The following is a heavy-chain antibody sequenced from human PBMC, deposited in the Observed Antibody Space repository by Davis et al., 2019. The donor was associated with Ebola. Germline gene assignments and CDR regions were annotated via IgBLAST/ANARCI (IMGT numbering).Heavy chain of an antibody. D-gene: IGHD3-16*01. V-gene: IGHV1-3*01. CDR1: GYSFIIYP. Sequence: AASVKVSCKASGYSFIIYPMHWVRQAPGQRLEWMGWINAGNGNRKYSQKFQGRVTITRDTSASTASMELSSLRSEDTAVYYCARVLGDYYGMDVWGQGTTVTVSS. CDR3: ARVLGDYYGMDV. J-gene: IGHJ6*02. CDR2: INAGNGNR.